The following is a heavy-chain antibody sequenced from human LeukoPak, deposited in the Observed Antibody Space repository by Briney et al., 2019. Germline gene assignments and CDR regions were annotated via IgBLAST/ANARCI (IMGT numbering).Heavy chain of an antibody. Sequence: ASVKVSCKASGYTFTGYYMHWVRQAPGQGLEWVGWINPNSGGTNYAQKFQGRVTMTRDTSISTAYMELSRLRSDDTAVYYCVLYDQLYYFDYWGQGTLVTVSS. J-gene: IGHJ4*02. CDR1: GYTFTGYY. CDR2: INPNSGGT. D-gene: IGHD5/OR15-5a*01. V-gene: IGHV1-2*02. CDR3: VLYDQLYYFDY.